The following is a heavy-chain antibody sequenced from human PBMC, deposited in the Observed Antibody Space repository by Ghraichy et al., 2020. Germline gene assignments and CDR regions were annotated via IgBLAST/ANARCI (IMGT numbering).Heavy chain of an antibody. D-gene: IGHD2-15*01. V-gene: IGHV3-23*01. J-gene: IGHJ6*02. CDR2: ISYSGDNT. CDR1: GFTFSHYA. Sequence: GESLNISCAASGFTFSHYAMVWVRQAPGKGLEWVSAISYSGDNTYYADSVKGRFTISRDNSKSTLGLQMNYLRAEDTAVYYCGKILEGLLMSYYYGVDVWGQGATVTVSS. CDR3: GKILEGLLMSYYYGVDV.